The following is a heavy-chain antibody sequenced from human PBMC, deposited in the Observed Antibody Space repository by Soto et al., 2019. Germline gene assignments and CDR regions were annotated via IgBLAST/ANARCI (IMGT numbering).Heavy chain of an antibody. CDR3: AKRGSGGYDDY. D-gene: IGHD3-10*01. Sequence: EVQLLESGGGLVQPGGSLRLSCAASGFTFSSYAMRWVRQAPGKGLEWVSAISGSGGSTYYADSVKGRFTISRDNSKNTLYLQRISLRAEDTAVYYCAKRGSGGYDDYWGQGTLVTVSS. CDR2: ISGSGGST. CDR1: GFTFSSYA. J-gene: IGHJ4*02. V-gene: IGHV3-23*01.